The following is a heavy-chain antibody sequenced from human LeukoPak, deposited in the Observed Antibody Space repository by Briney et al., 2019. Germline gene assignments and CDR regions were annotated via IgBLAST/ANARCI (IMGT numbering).Heavy chain of an antibody. CDR3: ARLEWELLAYYYYMDV. Sequence: PGESLKISCKGSGYSFTSYWIGWVRQMPGKGLEWMGIIYPGDSDTRYSPSFQGQVTISADKSISTAYLQWSSLKASDTAMYYYARLEWELLAYYYYMDVWGKGTTVTVSS. D-gene: IGHD1-26*01. CDR1: GYSFTSYW. V-gene: IGHV5-51*01. CDR2: IYPGDSDT. J-gene: IGHJ6*03.